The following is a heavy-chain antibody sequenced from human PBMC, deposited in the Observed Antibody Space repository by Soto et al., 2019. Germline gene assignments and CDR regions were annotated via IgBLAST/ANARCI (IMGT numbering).Heavy chain of an antibody. CDR3: ARDMAHSPYYYGMDV. CDR1: GYTFTGYY. CDR2: INPNSGGT. V-gene: IGHV1-2*02. Sequence: ASVKVSCKASGYTFTGYYMHWVRQAPGQGLEWMGWINPNSGGTNYAQKFQGRVTMTRETSISTAYMELSRLRSDDTAVYYCARDMAHSPYYYGMDVWGQGTTVTVSS. J-gene: IGHJ6*02.